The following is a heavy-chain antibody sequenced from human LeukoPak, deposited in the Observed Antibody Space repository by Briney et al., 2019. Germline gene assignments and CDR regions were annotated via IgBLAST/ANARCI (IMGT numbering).Heavy chain of an antibody. D-gene: IGHD3-3*01. J-gene: IGHJ4*02. CDR1: GYAFTGYY. CDR3: ARLQYDFWSGYYTDNFDY. CDR2: INPNSGGT. Sequence: ASVKVSCKASGYAFTGYYMHWVRQAPGQGLEWMGWINPNSGGTNYAQKFQGRVTMTRDKSISTAYLQWSSLKASDTAMYYCARLQYDFWSGYYTDNFDYWGQGTLVTVSS. V-gene: IGHV1-2*02.